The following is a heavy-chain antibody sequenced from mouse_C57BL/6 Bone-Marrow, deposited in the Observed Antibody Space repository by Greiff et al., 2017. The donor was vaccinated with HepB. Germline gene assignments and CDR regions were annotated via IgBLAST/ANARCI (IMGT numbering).Heavy chain of an antibody. D-gene: IGHD1-1*01. V-gene: IGHV5-17*01. CDR3: ARRGYYGSSPYWYFDV. Sequence: EVQVVESGGGLVKPGGSLKLSCAASGFTFSDYGMHWVRQAPEKGLEWVAYISSGSSTIYYADTVKGRFTISRDNAKHTLFLQMTSLRSEDTAMYYCARRGYYGSSPYWYFDVWGTGTTVTVSS. CDR1: GFTFSDYG. J-gene: IGHJ1*03. CDR2: ISSGSSTI.